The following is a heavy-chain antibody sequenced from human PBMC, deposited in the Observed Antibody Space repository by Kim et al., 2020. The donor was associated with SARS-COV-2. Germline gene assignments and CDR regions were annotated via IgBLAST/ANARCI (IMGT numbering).Heavy chain of an antibody. Sequence: YADSVKGRFTISRDNAKNSMYLQMNSLRAEDTAVYYCARTLLVMFSGMDIWGQGTTGTVSS. D-gene: IGHD3-9*01. CDR3: ARTLLVMFSGMDI. V-gene: IGHV3-21*01. J-gene: IGHJ6*02.